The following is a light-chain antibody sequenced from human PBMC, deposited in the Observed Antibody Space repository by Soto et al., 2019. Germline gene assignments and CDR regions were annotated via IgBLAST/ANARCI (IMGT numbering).Light chain of an antibody. Sequence: EIVLTQSPGTLSLSPGERATLSCRASQSVSSNYLAWYQQKPGQAPRLLIYGPSSRATGIPDRFSGSGSGTDFTLTISRLEPEDCAVYYCQQYGSSLFTFGPGTKVDI. CDR3: QQYGSSLFT. J-gene: IGKJ3*01. CDR1: QSVSSNY. V-gene: IGKV3-20*01. CDR2: GPS.